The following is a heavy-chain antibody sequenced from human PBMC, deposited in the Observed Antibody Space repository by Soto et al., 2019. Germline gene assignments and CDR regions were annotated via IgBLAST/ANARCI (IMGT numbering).Heavy chain of an antibody. CDR1: GFTVSSNY. Sequence: GSLRLSCAASGFTVSSNYMSWVRHSPVNGLEWCSVIYSGGSTYYADSVKGRFTISRDNSKNTLYLQMNSLRAEDTAVYYCARDWGSSGSETYYYYGMDVWGQGTTVTVSS. D-gene: IGHD3-22*01. V-gene: IGHV3-53*01. CDR3: ARDWGSSGSETYYYYGMDV. J-gene: IGHJ6*02. CDR2: IYSGGST.